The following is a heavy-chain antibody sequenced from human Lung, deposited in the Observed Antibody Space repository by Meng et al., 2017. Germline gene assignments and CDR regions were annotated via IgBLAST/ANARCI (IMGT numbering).Heavy chain of an antibody. CDR3: ARGQKGYFDL. V-gene: IGHV4-30-4*01. CDR2: IYNSGST. Sequence: QVHLQASGPGLVKPSQTLSLTCTVSGGSISSSNYYWSWIRQPPGKGLEWSGHIYNSGSTYYNPSLKSRITISVDTSKNQFSLKLSSVTAADTAVYYCARGQKGYFDLWGRGTLVTVSS. CDR1: GGSISSSNYY. J-gene: IGHJ2*01.